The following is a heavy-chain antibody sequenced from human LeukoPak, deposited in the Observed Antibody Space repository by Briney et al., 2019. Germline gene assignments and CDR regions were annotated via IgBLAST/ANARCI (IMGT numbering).Heavy chain of an antibody. Sequence: GSSVKVSCKASGGTFSSYTISWVRQAPGQGLEWMGRIIPILGIANYAQKFQGRVTITADKSTSTAYMELSSLRSGDTAVYYCARVFDTAMVTGAFDIWGQGTMVTVSS. CDR1: GGTFSSYT. D-gene: IGHD5-18*01. J-gene: IGHJ3*02. V-gene: IGHV1-69*02. CDR3: ARVFDTAMVTGAFDI. CDR2: IIPILGIA.